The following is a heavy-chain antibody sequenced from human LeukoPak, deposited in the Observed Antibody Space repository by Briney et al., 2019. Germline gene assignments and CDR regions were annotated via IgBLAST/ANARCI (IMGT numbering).Heavy chain of an antibody. CDR2: IIPIFGTA. D-gene: IGHD2-15*01. CDR3: AREYCSGGSCYGDDAFDI. CDR1: GGTFSSYA. J-gene: IGHJ3*02. Sequence: SVKVSCKASGGTFSSYAISWVRQAPGQGLEWMGGIIPIFGTANYAQRFQGRVTITADESTSTAYMELSSLRSEDTAVYYCAREYCSGGSCYGDDAFDIWGQGTMVTVSS. V-gene: IGHV1-69*13.